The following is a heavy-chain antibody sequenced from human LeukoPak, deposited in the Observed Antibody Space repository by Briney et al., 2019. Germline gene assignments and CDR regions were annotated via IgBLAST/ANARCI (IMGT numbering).Heavy chain of an antibody. V-gene: IGHV3-7*03. CDR2: INHNGNVN. CDR3: ARGGGLDV. CDR1: GFTFSSYW. D-gene: IGHD3-16*01. J-gene: IGHJ6*02. Sequence: GGSLRLSCAASGFTFSSYWMNWARQAPGKGLEWVASINHNGNVNYYVDSVKGRFTISRDNAKNPLYLQMSNLRAEDTAVYFCARGGGLDVWGQGATVTVSS.